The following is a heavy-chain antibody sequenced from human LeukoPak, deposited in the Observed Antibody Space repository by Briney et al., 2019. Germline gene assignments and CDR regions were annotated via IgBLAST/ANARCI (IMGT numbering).Heavy chain of an antibody. J-gene: IGHJ5*02. V-gene: IGHV1-69*04. CDR1: GGTFSSYA. CDR3: ARDSGYCSGGSCYPNWFDP. D-gene: IGHD2-15*01. CDR2: IIPILGIA. Sequence: SSVTVSCQAFGGTFSSYAINWVRQAPAQGHKWMGRIIPILGIANYAQKFQGRVTITADKSTSTAYMELSSLRSEDTAVYYCARDSGYCSGGSCYPNWFDPWGQGTLVTVSS.